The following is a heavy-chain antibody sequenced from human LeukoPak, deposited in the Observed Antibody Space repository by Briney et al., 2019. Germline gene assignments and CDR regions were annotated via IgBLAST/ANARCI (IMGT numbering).Heavy chain of an antibody. V-gene: IGHV3-64D*06. CDR3: VKESGFMVAPNSAFDI. CDR2: ISRNGGST. J-gene: IGHJ3*02. D-gene: IGHD4/OR15-4a*01. Sequence: GGSLRLPCAASGFTFSSYGMHWVRQAPGKGLEYVSGISRNGGSTYYADSVKGRFTISRDNSKNTLYLQMSSLRAEDTAVYYCVKESGFMVAPNSAFDIWGQGTMVTVSS. CDR1: GFTFSSYG.